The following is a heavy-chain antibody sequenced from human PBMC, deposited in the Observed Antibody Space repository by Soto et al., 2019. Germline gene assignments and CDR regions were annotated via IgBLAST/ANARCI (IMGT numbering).Heavy chain of an antibody. Sequence: QVLLVESGGGVVQPGRSLRLSCAASGFSFTSYDIYWVRQAPGKGLEWVAVTSIDGNTKYYADYVQGRFTVSRDNSKDTLYLEMTSLRPQDTAVYYCARNYGSALDYWGQGTPVTVSS. CDR2: TSIDGNTK. V-gene: IGHV3-30-3*01. CDR1: GFSFTSYD. CDR3: ARNYGSALDY. D-gene: IGHD3-10*01. J-gene: IGHJ4*02.